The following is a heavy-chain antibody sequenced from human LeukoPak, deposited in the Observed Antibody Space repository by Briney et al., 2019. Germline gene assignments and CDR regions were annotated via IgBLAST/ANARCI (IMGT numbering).Heavy chain of an antibody. V-gene: IGHV3-30*02. CDR2: IRSDGSNK. CDR3: AKVWCTRTTCYRIDY. Sequence: GGSLRLSCAASGFTFSSYGMHWVRQAPGKGLEWVAFIRSDGSNKYYADSVEGRFTISRDNSRNTLFLQMSGLRTEDTAVYYCAKVWCTRTTCYRIDYWGQGTLVTVSS. J-gene: IGHJ4*02. CDR1: GFTFSSYG. D-gene: IGHD2-2*02.